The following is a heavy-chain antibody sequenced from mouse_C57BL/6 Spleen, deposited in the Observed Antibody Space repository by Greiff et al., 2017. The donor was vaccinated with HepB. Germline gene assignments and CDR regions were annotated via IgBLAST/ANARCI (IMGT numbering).Heavy chain of an antibody. CDR1: GYTFTSYW. Sequence: QVQLQQPGAELVKPGASVKLSCKASGYTFTSYWMHWVKQRPGQGLEWIGMIHPNSGSTNYNEKFKSKATLTVDKSSSTAYMRLSSLTSEDSAVYYCARIQLVWYFDVWGTGTTVTVSS. CDR3: ARIQLVWYFDV. D-gene: IGHD4-1*02. V-gene: IGHV1-64*01. CDR2: IHPNSGST. J-gene: IGHJ1*03.